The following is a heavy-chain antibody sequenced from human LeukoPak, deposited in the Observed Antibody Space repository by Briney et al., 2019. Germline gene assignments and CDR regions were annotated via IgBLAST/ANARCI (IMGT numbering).Heavy chain of an antibody. J-gene: IGHJ4*02. V-gene: IGHV3-53*01. D-gene: IGHD3-22*01. CDR2: IYSGGST. Sequence: GASLRLSCAASGFTVSSNYMSWVRQAPGKGLEWVSVIYSGGSTYYADSVKGRFTISRDNSKNTLYLQMNSLRAEDTAVYYCAGYDSSGYYYNWGQGTLVTVSS. CDR3: AGYDSSGYYYN. CDR1: GFTVSSNY.